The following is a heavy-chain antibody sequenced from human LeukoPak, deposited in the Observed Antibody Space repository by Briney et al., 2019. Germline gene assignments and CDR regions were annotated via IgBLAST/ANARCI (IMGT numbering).Heavy chain of an antibody. CDR2: IDGDGSST. Sequence: GGSLRLSCAASGFTFASYWMHWVRQAPGRGLVLVSRIDGDGSSTNYADSVKGRFTISRDNAKNTLYLQMNSLRAEDTAVYFCARTIVGAAFDCWGQGALVTASS. CDR3: ARTIVGAAFDC. D-gene: IGHD1-26*01. V-gene: IGHV3-74*01. J-gene: IGHJ4*02. CDR1: GFTFASYW.